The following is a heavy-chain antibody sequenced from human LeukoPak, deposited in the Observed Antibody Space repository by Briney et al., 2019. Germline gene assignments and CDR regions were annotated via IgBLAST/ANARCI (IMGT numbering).Heavy chain of an antibody. CDR3: LRSLCSGGRCYLFDY. V-gene: IGHV4-31*01. Sequence: SETLSLTCTVSGGSISSGGYYWSWIRQHPGKGLEWIGYIYYSGSTYYYPSLKSLVTISVDTFKNQFSLKLISVTAADTAGYYGLRSLCSGGRCYLFDYWGQGTLVTVSS. CDR2: IYYSGST. CDR1: GGSISSGGYY. J-gene: IGHJ4*02. D-gene: IGHD2-15*01.